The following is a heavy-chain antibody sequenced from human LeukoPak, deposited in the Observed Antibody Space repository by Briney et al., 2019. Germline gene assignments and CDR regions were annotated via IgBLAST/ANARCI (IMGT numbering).Heavy chain of an antibody. J-gene: IGHJ4*02. CDR2: IIPILGIA. Sequence: ASVKVSCKASGGTFSSYTISWVRQAPGQGLEWMGRIIPILGIANYAQKFQGRVTITADKSTSTAYMELSSLRSEDTAVYYCASFRYFDWLAPDYWGQGTLVTVSS. CDR1: GGTFSSYT. CDR3: ASFRYFDWLAPDY. V-gene: IGHV1-69*02. D-gene: IGHD3-9*01.